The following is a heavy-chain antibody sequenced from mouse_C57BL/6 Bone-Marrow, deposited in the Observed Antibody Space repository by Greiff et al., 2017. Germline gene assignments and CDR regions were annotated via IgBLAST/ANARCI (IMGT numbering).Heavy chain of an antibody. V-gene: IGHV1-76*01. Sequence: VQLQQSGAELVRPGASVKLSCKASGYTFTDYYINWVKQRPGQGLEWIARIYPGSGNTYYNEKFKGKATLTAEKSSSTAYMQLSSLTSEDSAVYFCARPSPYYYGSSYGFAYWAQGTLVTVSA. CDR1: GYTFTDYY. CDR3: ARPSPYYYGSSYGFAY. D-gene: IGHD1-1*01. CDR2: IYPGSGNT. J-gene: IGHJ3*01.